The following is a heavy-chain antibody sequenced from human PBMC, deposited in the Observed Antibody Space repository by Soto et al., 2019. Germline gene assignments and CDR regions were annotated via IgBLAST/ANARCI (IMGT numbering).Heavy chain of an antibody. D-gene: IGHD5-12*01. J-gene: IGHJ6*02. V-gene: IGHV1-69*04. CDR1: GGTFSSYT. CDR3: ARDLGWLQNYYGMDV. Sequence: SVKVSCKASGGTFSSYTISWVRQAPGQGLEWMGRIIPILGIANYAQKFQGRVTITADKSTSTAYMELSSLRSEDTAVYYCARDLGWLQNYYGMDVWGQGTTVTVSS. CDR2: IIPILGIA.